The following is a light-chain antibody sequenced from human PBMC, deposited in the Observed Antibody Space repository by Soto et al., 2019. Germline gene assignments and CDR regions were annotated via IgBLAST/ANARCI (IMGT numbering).Light chain of an antibody. CDR1: SSDVGGYNY. CDR3: SPYAGSNNYV. Sequence: QAVVTQPPSACGSRGQSVTISCTGTSSDVGGYNYVSWYQQHPGKAPKLMIYEVSKRPSGVPDRFSGSKSGNTASLTVSGLQAEDEADYYCSPYAGSNNYVFGTGTKATGL. J-gene: IGLJ1*01. V-gene: IGLV2-8*01. CDR2: EVS.